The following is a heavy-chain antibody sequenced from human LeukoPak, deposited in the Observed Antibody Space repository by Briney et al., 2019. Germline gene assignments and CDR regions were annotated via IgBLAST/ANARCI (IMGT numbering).Heavy chain of an antibody. V-gene: IGHV4-39*01. CDR1: DGSIGSDALY. Sequence: SETLSLTCLVSDGSIGSDALYWGWIRQPPGKGLEWIGSMHYTGSYAGTTYYNPSLESRVTVSVDTSKKLCSLRLTSVTAADTAVYYCVGEEYGTGSYYKSSDWGHGALVTVSS. D-gene: IGHD3-10*01. CDR3: VGEEYGTGSYYKSSD. J-gene: IGHJ4*01. CDR2: MHYTGSYAGTT.